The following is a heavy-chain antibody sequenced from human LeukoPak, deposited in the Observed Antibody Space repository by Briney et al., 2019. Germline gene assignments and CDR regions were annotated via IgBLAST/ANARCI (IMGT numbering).Heavy chain of an antibody. CDR2: ISWDGGST. D-gene: IGHD3-10*01. V-gene: IGHV3-43*01. Sequence: GGSLRRSCAASGFTFSSYSMNWVRQAPGKGLEWVSLISWDGGSTYYADSVKGRFTISRDNSKNSLYLQMNSLRTEDTALYYCAKEFRGYAFDYWGQGTLVTVSS. CDR3: AKEFRGYAFDY. CDR1: GFTFSSYS. J-gene: IGHJ4*02.